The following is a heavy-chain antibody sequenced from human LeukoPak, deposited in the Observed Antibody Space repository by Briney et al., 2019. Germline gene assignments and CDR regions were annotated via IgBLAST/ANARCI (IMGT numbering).Heavy chain of an antibody. CDR2: IYFSGTT. J-gene: IGHJ4*02. V-gene: IGHV4-4*07. Sequence: SETLSLTCTVSGGSLCLYYWIWMREPAGKGLVWIGRIYFSGTTHYLPSLQSRVTMSVDTSKNQFSLKLRSVTAADTPVYYCARTSASGSTYLDYWGQGPVVTVSS. CDR3: ARTSASGSTYLDY. CDR1: GGSLCLYY. D-gene: IGHD3-10*01.